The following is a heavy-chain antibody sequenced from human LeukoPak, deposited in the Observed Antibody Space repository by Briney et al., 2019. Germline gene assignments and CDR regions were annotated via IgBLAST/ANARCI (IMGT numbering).Heavy chain of an antibody. CDR3: ARGEDDILTGSMYY. CDR1: GGSISSYY. V-gene: IGHV4-4*07. J-gene: IGHJ4*02. D-gene: IGHD3-9*01. Sequence: SETLSLTCTVSGGSISSYYWSWIRQPAGKGLEWIGRIYTSGSTNYNPSLKSRVTMSVDTSKNQFSLKLSSVTAADTAVYYCARGEDDILTGSMYYWGQGTLVTVSS. CDR2: IYTSGST.